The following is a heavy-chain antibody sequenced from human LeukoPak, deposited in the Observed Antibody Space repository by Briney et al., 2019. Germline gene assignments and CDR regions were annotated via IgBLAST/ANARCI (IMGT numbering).Heavy chain of an antibody. D-gene: IGHD3-22*01. CDR2: ISSSSSTI. CDR1: GFTFSNFA. Sequence: QPGGSLRLSCAASGFTFSNFAMSWVRQAPGKGLEWVSYISSSSSTIHYAESVKGRFTISRDNAKNSLYLQMNSLRDEDTAVYYCAREMAHYFDSSGYSFWGQGTLVTVSS. J-gene: IGHJ4*02. V-gene: IGHV3-48*02. CDR3: AREMAHYFDSSGYSF.